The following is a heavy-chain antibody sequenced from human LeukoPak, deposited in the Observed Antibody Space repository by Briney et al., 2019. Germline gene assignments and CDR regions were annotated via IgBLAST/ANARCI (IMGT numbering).Heavy chain of an antibody. CDR2: ISSSSSYI. CDR1: GFTFSSYS. V-gene: IGHV3-21*01. J-gene: IGHJ4*02. CDR3: AREERVVVPSFDY. D-gene: IGHD2-2*01. Sequence: GGSLRLSCAASGFTFSSYSMNWVRQAPGKGLEWVSSISSSSSYIYYADSVKDRFTISRDNAKNSLYLQRNSLRAEDTAVYYCAREERVVVPSFDYWGQGTLVTVSS.